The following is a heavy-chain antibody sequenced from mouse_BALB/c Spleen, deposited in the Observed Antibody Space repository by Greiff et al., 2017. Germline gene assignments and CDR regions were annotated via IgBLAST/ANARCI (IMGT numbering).Heavy chain of an antibody. D-gene: IGHD1-1*01. J-gene: IGHJ2*01. Sequence: QVQLQQSGAELVRPGTSVKVSCKASGYAFTNYLIEWVKQRPGQGLEWIGVINPGSGGTNYNEKFKGKATLTADKSSSTAYMQLSSLTSDDSAVYFCARGGYGRGNFDYWGQGTTLTVSS. CDR2: INPGSGGT. V-gene: IGHV1-54*01. CDR3: ARGGYGRGNFDY. CDR1: GYAFTNYL.